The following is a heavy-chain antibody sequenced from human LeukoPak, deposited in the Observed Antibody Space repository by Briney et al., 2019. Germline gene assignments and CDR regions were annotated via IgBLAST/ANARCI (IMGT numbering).Heavy chain of an antibody. CDR2: IYYSGSS. V-gene: IGHV4-39*01. J-gene: IGHJ4*02. CDR1: GGSMRSTSYY. CDR3: ARHFTGYCGGGSCPYYFDY. Sequence: SETLSLTCNVSGGSMRSTSYYWAWIRQPPGKGLEWIGSIYYSGSSYYNPSLKSRVTIFVDTSKKQFSLKLNSVTVADTAVYYCARHFTGYCGGGSCPYYFDYWGQGTLVTVSS. D-gene: IGHD2-15*01.